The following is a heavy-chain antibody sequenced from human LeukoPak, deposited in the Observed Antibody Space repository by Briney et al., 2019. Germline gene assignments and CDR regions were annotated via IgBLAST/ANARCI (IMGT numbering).Heavy chain of an antibody. Sequence: WGSLSLSCTASGLTFSNAWMTWVRQVPGKGLEWVGRIRSMSAGGTVDYAAPVQGRFTISRDDSKNTVYLHMNSLRTEDTPIYYCTKVGVYYYDAWGQGTLVTVSS. CDR2: IRSMSAGGTV. D-gene: IGHD2-8*01. CDR1: GLTFSNAW. V-gene: IGHV3-15*01. CDR3: TKVGVYYYDA. J-gene: IGHJ4*02.